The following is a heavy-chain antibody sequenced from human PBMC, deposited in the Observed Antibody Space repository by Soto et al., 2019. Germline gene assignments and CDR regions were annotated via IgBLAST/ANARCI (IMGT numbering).Heavy chain of an antibody. CDR2: IDPSDSYT. D-gene: IGHD3-10*01. Sequence: GESLKISCKGSGYSFTSYWISWVRQMPGKGLEWMGRIDPSDSYTNYSPSFQGHVTVSADKSISTAYLQWSSLKASDTAMYYCSTTFGVIDYGMDFWGKGTTVTVSS. CDR3: STTFGVIDYGMDF. J-gene: IGHJ6*04. CDR1: GYSFTSYW. V-gene: IGHV5-10-1*01.